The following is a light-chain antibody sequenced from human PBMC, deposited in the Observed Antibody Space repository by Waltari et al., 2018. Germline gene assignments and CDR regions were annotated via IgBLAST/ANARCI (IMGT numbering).Light chain of an antibody. V-gene: IGKV1-39*01. Sequence: DIQMTQSPSSLSASVGDRVTITCRASQSIGIYVNWYQLKVGKAPKLLIYAASFLQSGVPSRFSGSGSETDFTLTISSLQPEDFATYCCQQSHSAPWTFGQGTKVEIK. CDR2: AAS. CDR3: QQSHSAPWT. CDR1: QSIGIY. J-gene: IGKJ1*01.